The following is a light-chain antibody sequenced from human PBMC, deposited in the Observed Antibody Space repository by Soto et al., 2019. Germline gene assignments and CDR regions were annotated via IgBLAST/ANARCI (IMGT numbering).Light chain of an antibody. J-gene: IGKJ2*01. Sequence: DIRMTQSPSTLSASVGDRVTITCQASHTISNLLAWHQHKPGRAPKLLIYDAPSLQSGVPSRFSGSGSGTEFTLTINSLQPDDSAIYYCQQYSSLVTFGQGTKLEI. V-gene: IGKV1-5*01. CDR1: HTISNL. CDR3: QQYSSLVT. CDR2: DAP.